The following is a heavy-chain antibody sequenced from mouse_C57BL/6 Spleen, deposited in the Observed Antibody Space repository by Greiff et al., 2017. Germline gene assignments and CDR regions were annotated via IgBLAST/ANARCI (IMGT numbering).Heavy chain of an antibody. CDR3: ARRGLLYAMDY. CDR1: GYTFTSYW. V-gene: IGHV1-55*01. CDR2: IYPGSGST. Sequence: QVQLQQSGAELVKPGASVKMSCKASGYTFTSYWITWVKQRPGQGLEWIGDIYPGSGSTNYNEKFKSKDTLTVDTSSSTAYMQLSSLTSEDSAVYYCARRGLLYAMDYWGQGTSVTVSS. J-gene: IGHJ4*01. D-gene: IGHD2-13*01.